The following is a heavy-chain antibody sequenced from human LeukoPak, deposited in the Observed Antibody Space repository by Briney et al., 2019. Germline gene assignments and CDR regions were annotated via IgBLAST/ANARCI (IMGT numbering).Heavy chain of an antibody. J-gene: IGHJ4*01. CDR3: ARDGTAAGLYFDL. Sequence: PGGSLRLSCAASGFTFSSYWMHWVRQAPGKGLEWVASIKHDGSEKSYVDSVKGRFTISRDNAKNTLYLQMNSMRAEDTAVYYCARDGTAAGLYFDLWVQGTLVTVCS. V-gene: IGHV3-7*01. CDR1: GFTFSSYW. D-gene: IGHD6-13*01. CDR2: IKHDGSEK.